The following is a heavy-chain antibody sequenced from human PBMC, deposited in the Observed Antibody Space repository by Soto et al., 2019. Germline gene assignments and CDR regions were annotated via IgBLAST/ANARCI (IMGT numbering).Heavy chain of an antibody. J-gene: IGHJ4*02. CDR2: ISYDGSNK. CDR3: AKDGAEMATTFTNGMDY. Sequence: QVQLVESGGGVVQPGRSLRLSCAASGFTFSSYGMHWVREAPGKGLEWVAVISYDGSNKYYVDSVKGRFTISRDNSKNTLYLQMNSLRAEDTAVYYCAKDGAEMATTFTNGMDYWGQGTLVTVSS. V-gene: IGHV3-30*18. CDR1: GFTFSSYG. D-gene: IGHD5-12*01.